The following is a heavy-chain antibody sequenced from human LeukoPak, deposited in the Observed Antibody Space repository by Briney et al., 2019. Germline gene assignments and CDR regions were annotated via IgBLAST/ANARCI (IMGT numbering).Heavy chain of an antibody. V-gene: IGHV3-21*01. D-gene: IGHD1-20*01. CDR3: ARGNARRIAGGFDY. Sequence: GGSLRLSCAASGFTFSTYSMNWVRQAPGKGLEWVSSMSSSSSYISYADSVKGRSTISRDNAKNSLSLQMNSLRAEDTAVYYCARGNARRIAGGFDYWGQGALVTVSS. CDR2: MSSSSSYI. CDR1: GFTFSTYS. J-gene: IGHJ4*02.